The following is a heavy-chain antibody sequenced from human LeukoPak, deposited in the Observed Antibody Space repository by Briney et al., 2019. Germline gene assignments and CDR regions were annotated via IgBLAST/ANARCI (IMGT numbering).Heavy chain of an antibody. J-gene: IGHJ4*02. D-gene: IGHD3-9*01. Sequence: GGSMRLSCAASGFTFSSYGMHWVRQVPGKGLEWVAVISYVGSNKYYADSVKGRFTISRDNSKNTLYLQMNSLRAEDTAVYYCAKGLSRYFDWLLQTTSYFDYWGQGTLVTVSS. V-gene: IGHV3-30*18. CDR1: GFTFSSYG. CDR2: ISYVGSNK. CDR3: AKGLSRYFDWLLQTTSYFDY.